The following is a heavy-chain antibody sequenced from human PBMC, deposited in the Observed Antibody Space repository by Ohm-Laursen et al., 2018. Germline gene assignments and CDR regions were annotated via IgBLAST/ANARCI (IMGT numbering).Heavy chain of an antibody. D-gene: IGHD4-11*01. CDR2: IPYDGSNK. CDR3: AKIQGSNSDFFDY. J-gene: IGHJ4*02. Sequence: SLRLSCTASGFTFSSYDMHWVRQAPGKGLEWVAVIPYDGSNKYYADSVKGRFTISRDNSKNTLYLQMNSLRAEDTAVYYCAKIQGSNSDFFDYWGQGTLVTVSS. V-gene: IGHV3-30*18. CDR1: GFTFSSYD.